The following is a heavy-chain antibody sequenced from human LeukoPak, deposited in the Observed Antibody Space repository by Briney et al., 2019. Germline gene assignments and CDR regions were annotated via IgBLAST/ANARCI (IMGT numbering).Heavy chain of an antibody. CDR1: GFTFSSYG. J-gene: IGHJ6*03. D-gene: IGHD3-10*01. V-gene: IGHV3-33*06. Sequence: GGSLRLSCAASGFTFSSYGMHWVRQAPGKGLEWVAVIWYDGSNKYYADSVKGRFTISRDNSKNTLYLQMNSLRAEDTAVYYCAKEFGAASPYYYYYMDVWGKGTTVTVSS. CDR3: AKEFGAASPYYYYYMDV. CDR2: IWYDGSNK.